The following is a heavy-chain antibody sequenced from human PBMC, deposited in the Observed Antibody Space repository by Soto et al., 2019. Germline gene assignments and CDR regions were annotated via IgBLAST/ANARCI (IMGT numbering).Heavy chain of an antibody. Sequence: QVQLVESGGGVVQPGRSLRLSCAASGFTFSSYGMHWVRQAPGKGLEWVAVIWYDGSNKYYTDSAKGRFTISRDNSKNTLYLQMNSLGAEDTAVYYCARDRQVAAAFYYYYMDVWGKGTTVTVSS. J-gene: IGHJ6*03. CDR2: IWYDGSNK. CDR3: ARDRQVAAAFYYYYMDV. CDR1: GFTFSSYG. V-gene: IGHV3-33*01. D-gene: IGHD2-15*01.